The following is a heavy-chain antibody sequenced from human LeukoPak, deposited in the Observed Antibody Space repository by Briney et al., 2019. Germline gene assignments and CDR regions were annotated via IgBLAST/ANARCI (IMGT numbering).Heavy chain of an antibody. V-gene: IGHV3-7*04. CDR2: IKGDGSDN. CDR3: ATEIAVGLRYFDY. D-gene: IGHD6-19*01. J-gene: IGHJ4*02. CDR1: GFTFSSYW. Sequence: GGSLRLSCAASGFTFSSYWMSWVRQAPGKGLEWVANIKGDGSDNHYVDSVRGRFTISRDNAKNTLYLQMNSLRPEDTAVYYCATEIAVGLRYFDYWGQGTLVTVSS.